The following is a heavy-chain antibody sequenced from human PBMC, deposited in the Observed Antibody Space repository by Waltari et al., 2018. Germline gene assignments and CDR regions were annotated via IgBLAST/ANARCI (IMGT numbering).Heavy chain of an antibody. CDR3: ARDSPYYDFWSGSHSNWFDP. D-gene: IGHD3-3*01. Sequence: QVQLVQSGAEVKKPGASVKVSCKASGYTFTSYGISWVRQAPGQGLEWMGWISAYNGNTNYALKLQGRVTMTTDTSTSTAYMELRSLRSDDTAVYYCARDSPYYDFWSGSHSNWFDPWGQGTLVTVSS. V-gene: IGHV1-18*01. CDR1: GYTFTSYG. CDR2: ISAYNGNT. J-gene: IGHJ5*02.